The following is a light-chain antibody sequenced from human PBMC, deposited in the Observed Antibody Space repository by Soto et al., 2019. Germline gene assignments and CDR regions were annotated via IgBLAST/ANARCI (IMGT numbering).Light chain of an antibody. V-gene: IGKV2-28*01. CDR3: MQPLQIRVD. CDR2: LGS. CDR1: QSLLHSNGYNY. J-gene: IGKJ1*01. Sequence: DSVMTQFPLSLSVTPGEPASISCRSSQSLLHSNGYNYLDWYVQKPGQSPQLLIYLGSNRASGVTDRFSGSESGTVFTLKISRVGAEDFGVYYGMQPLQIRVDFGQGTKVEIK.